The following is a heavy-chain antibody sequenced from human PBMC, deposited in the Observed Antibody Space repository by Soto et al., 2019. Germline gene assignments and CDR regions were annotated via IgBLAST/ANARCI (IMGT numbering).Heavy chain of an antibody. CDR3: AKFSGGGPRAPFEY. V-gene: IGHV3-23*01. CDR2: ISGSGGTT. J-gene: IGHJ4*02. CDR1: GFTFSNYP. D-gene: IGHD2-15*01. Sequence: DVQVLQSGGGLEQPGGSLRLSCAASGFTFSNYPMSWVRQAPGKGLEWVSVISGSGGTTYYAESVKGRFTISRDNSKNTLYLQMNGLRAEDTAVYYCAKFSGGGPRAPFEYWGQGALVTVSS.